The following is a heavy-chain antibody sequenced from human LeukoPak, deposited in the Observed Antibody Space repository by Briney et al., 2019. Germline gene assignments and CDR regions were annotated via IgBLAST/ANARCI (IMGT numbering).Heavy chain of an antibody. CDR2: ISGSGTTI. V-gene: IGHV3-48*01. CDR1: GFTFRIYN. J-gene: IGHJ6*03. CDR3: ARDSNAYGYYYMDV. Sequence: GGSLRLSCAASGFTFRIYNMNWVRQAPGKGLEWVSYISGSGTTIYYADSVEGRLTISGDNAENSLYLQMNSLRAEDTAVYYCARDSNAYGYYYMDVWGKGTTVTVSS. D-gene: IGHD4-11*01.